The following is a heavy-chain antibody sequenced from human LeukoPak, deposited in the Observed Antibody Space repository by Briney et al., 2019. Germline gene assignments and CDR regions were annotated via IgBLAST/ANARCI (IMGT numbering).Heavy chain of an antibody. J-gene: IGHJ6*02. D-gene: IGHD2/OR15-2a*01. V-gene: IGHV3-48*04. CDR2: ISSSSSTI. CDR3: AREIYLEMDV. CDR1: GFTFSNYA. Sequence: GGSLRLSCAASGFTFSNYAMNWVRQAPGKGLEWVSYISSSSSTIYYADSVKGRFTISRDNAKNSLYLQMNSLRAEDTAVYYCAREIYLEMDVWGQGTTVTVSS.